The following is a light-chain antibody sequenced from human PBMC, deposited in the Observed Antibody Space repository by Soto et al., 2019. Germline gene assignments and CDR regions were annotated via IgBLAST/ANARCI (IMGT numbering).Light chain of an antibody. Sequence: SVLPQPASLSGSPGQSITISCTGTSSDVGGYNCVSWYQQHPGKAPKLMIYDVSNRPSGVSNRFSGSKSGNTASLTISGLQAEDEADYYCSSYTSGSTLYVFGSGTKVTVL. J-gene: IGLJ1*01. CDR2: DVS. CDR1: SSDVGGYNC. V-gene: IGLV2-14*01. CDR3: SSYTSGSTLYV.